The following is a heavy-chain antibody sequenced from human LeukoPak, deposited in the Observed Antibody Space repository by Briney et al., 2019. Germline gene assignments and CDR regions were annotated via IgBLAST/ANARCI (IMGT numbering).Heavy chain of an antibody. CDR2: INPNSGGT. CDR1: GYTFTGYY. CDR3: ARDRGGWQRVGYYYYMDV. D-gene: IGHD6-19*01. Sequence: GASVKVSCKASGYTFTGYYMHWVRQAPGQGLEWMGWINPNSGGTNYAQKFQGRVTMTRDTSISTAYMELSRLRSDDTAVYYCARDRGGWQRVGYYYYMDVWGKGTTVTVSS. J-gene: IGHJ6*03. V-gene: IGHV1-2*02.